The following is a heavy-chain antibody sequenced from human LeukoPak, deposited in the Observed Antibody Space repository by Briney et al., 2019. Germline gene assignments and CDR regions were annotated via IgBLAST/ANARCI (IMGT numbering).Heavy chain of an antibody. J-gene: IGHJ4*02. CDR2: ISGSDGRT. V-gene: IGHV3-23*01. CDR1: GLTLSSYA. D-gene: IGHD4/OR15-4a*01. Sequence: GGSLRLSCAASGLTLSSYAMSWVRQAPGRGLEWVSAISGSDGRTDYADSVRGRFAMSRDNSENTLQLQMNSLRPEDTALYYCARRAGAYSHPYDYWGQGTLVTVSS. CDR3: ARRAGAYSHPYDY.